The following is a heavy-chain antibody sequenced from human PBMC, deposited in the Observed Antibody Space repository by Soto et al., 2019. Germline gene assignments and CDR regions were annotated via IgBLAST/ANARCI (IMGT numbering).Heavy chain of an antibody. V-gene: IGHV4-31*03. CDR1: GGSILNGGHY. D-gene: IGHD4-17*01. J-gene: IGHJ5*02. Sequence: KPSETLSLTCTVSGGSILNGGHYWTWIRQHPGKGLEWIGRIFFSGNTHYNPALKSRLTFSLDTAKNQFSLKLTSVTAADTAIYYCARDNYGGMLDLWGPGTLVTVSS. CDR2: IFFSGNT. CDR3: ARDNYGGMLDL.